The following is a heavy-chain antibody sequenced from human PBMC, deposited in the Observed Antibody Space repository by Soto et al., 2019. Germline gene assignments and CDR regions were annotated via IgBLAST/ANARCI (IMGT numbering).Heavy chain of an antibody. J-gene: IGHJ3*02. CDR3: ARVGSSGSAFDI. D-gene: IGHD3-22*01. CDR1: GFIFSNYW. Sequence: GGSLRLSCAASGFIFSNYWMSWVRQPPGKGLEWVANINQDGDKKYYVDSVKGRFTISRDNAKNSLYLQMNSLRVEDTAVYYCARVGSSGSAFDIWGQGTMVTVSS. CDR2: INQDGDKK. V-gene: IGHV3-7*01.